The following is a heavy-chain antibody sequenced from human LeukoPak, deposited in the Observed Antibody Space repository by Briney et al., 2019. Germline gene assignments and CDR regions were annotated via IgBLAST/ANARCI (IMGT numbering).Heavy chain of an antibody. V-gene: IGHV3-23*01. CDR1: GFTFSSYA. J-gene: IGHJ4*02. D-gene: IGHD3-10*01. CDR2: ISGSSGGT. CDR3: ATAQYYYTSGSYYPLSDY. Sequence: GGSLRLSCAASGFTFSSYAMSWVRQAPGKGLEWASAISGSSGGTYYADSVKGRFTISRDNSRNTLYLQMNSLRAEDTAVYYCATAQYYYTSGSYYPLSDYWGQGTLVTVSS.